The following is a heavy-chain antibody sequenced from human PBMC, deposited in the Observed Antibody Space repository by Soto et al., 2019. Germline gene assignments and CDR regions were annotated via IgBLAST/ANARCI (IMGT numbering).Heavy chain of an antibody. CDR3: ARDRLGATGDY. D-gene: IGHD1-26*01. CDR2: ISDYNSNI. J-gene: IGHJ4*02. Sequence: QVQLVQSGAEVKKPGASVKVSCKASGYTFTSYGISWVRQTPGQGLEWMGWISDYNSNINYGQKLQGRVTMTTDTSTSTAYMELRSLRSDDTAVYFCARDRLGATGDYWGQGTLVTVSS. CDR1: GYTFTSYG. V-gene: IGHV1-18*01.